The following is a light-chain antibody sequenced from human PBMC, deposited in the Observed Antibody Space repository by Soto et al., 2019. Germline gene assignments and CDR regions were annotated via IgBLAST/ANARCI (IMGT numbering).Light chain of an antibody. CDR1: ISDVGSYTY. Sequence: QSVLTQPSSLSGSPRPSITISCTGAISDVGSYTYVSWYQQHPGKAPKLLIYEVNNRPSGVSNRFSGSKSGNTASLTISGLQAEDEADYYCSSYTSSTTIYVFGTGTKVTVL. CDR2: EVN. CDR3: SSYTSSTTIYV. V-gene: IGLV2-14*01. J-gene: IGLJ1*01.